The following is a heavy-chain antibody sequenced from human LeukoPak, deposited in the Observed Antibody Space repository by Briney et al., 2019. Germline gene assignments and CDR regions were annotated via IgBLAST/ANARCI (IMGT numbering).Heavy chain of an antibody. D-gene: IGHD3-16*02. CDR3: ARDSPSYEYVGGSYPQVAFDI. Sequence: SVKVSCKASGGTFSSYAISWVRQAPGQGLEWMGRIIPIFGTANYAQKFQGRVTITTDESTSTAYMELSSLRSEDTAVYYCARDSPSYEYVGGSYPQVAFDIWGQGTMVTVSS. J-gene: IGHJ3*02. CDR1: GGTFSSYA. CDR2: IIPIFGTA. V-gene: IGHV1-69*05.